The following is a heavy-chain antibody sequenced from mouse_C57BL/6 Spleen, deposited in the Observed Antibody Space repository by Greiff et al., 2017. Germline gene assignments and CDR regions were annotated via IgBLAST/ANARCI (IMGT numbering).Heavy chain of an antibody. J-gene: IGHJ3*01. CDR3: ARDSNYMFAY. CDR2: IDPSDSDT. D-gene: IGHD2-5*01. Sequence: VQLQQSGAELVRPGSSVKLSCKASGYTFTSYWMHWVKQRPIQGLEWIGNIDPSDSDTHYNQKFKDKATLTVDKSSSTAYMQLSSLTSEDSAVYYCARDSNYMFAYWGQGTLVTVSA. CDR1: GYTFTSYW. V-gene: IGHV1-52*01.